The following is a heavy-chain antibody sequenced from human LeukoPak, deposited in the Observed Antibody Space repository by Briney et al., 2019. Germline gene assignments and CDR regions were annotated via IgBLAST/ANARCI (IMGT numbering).Heavy chain of an antibody. D-gene: IGHD3-10*01. V-gene: IGHV7-4-1*02. J-gene: IGHJ4*02. Sequence: ASVKVSCKASGYTFTSYDINWVRQATGQGLEWMGWINTNTGNPTYAQGFTGRFVFSLDTSVSTAYLQISSLKAEDTAVYYCARYYYGSGSYLYADYWGQETLVTVSS. CDR2: INTNTGNP. CDR3: ARYYYGSGSYLYADY. CDR1: GYTFTSYD.